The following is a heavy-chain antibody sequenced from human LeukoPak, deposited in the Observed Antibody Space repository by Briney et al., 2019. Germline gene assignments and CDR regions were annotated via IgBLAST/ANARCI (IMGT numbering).Heavy chain of an antibody. V-gene: IGHV3-30*18. CDR3: AKERADYGDYEYGMDV. Sequence: GWSLRLSCAASGFTFSSYGMHWVRQAPGKGLEGVAVISYDGSNKYYADSVKGRFTISRDNSKNTLYLQMNSLRAEDTAVYYCAKERADYGDYEYGMDVWGQGPTVTVSS. CDR2: ISYDGSNK. J-gene: IGHJ6*02. CDR1: GFTFSSYG. D-gene: IGHD4-17*01.